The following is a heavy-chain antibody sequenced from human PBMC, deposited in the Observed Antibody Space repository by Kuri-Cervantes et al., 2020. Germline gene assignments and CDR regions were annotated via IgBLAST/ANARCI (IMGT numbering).Heavy chain of an antibody. CDR2: INSDGSST. D-gene: IGHD3-22*01. V-gene: IGHV3-74*01. CDR1: GFTFRSYW. Sequence: GESLKISCAASGFTFRSYWMHWVRQAPGKGLVWVSRINSDGSSTSYADSVKGRFTISRDNSKNTLYLQMNSLRAEDTAVYYCARGGYYDSSGPDPDAFDIWGQGTMVTVSS. J-gene: IGHJ3*02. CDR3: ARGGYYDSSGPDPDAFDI.